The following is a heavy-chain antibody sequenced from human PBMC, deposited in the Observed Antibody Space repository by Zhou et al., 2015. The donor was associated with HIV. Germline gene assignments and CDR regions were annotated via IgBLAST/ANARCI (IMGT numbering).Heavy chain of an antibody. CDR1: GFTFSSYW. CDR2: INSDGSVT. D-gene: IGHD1-26*01. V-gene: IGHV3-74*01. CDR3: ARDYRGSYFSAFDI. Sequence: EVQLVESGGGLVQPGGSLRLSCAASGFTFSSYWMHWVRQAPGKGLVWVSRINSDGSVTTYADSVKGRFTISRDNAKNTLYLQMNSLRAEDTAVYYCARDYRGSYFSAFDIWGQGTMVTVSS. J-gene: IGHJ3*02.